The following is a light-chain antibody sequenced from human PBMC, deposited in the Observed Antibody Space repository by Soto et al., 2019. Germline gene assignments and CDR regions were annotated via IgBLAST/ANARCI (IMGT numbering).Light chain of an antibody. Sequence: QSSLTQPSSLSGSPGQSVTISCTGPLSDIGDSNFISWYQHSPGKAPRLLIYEVNNRPSGVSKRFSGSKAGNTASLTISGLLDDDEADYFCASFRSGTILVLGSGTKVNVL. CDR1: LSDIGDSNF. CDR2: EVN. J-gene: IGLJ1*01. CDR3: ASFRSGTILV. V-gene: IGLV2-14*01.